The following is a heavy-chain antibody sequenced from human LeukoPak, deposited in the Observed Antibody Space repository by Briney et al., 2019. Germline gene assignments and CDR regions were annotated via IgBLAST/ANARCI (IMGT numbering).Heavy chain of an antibody. D-gene: IGHD2-2*01. CDR1: GFTFSNYG. J-gene: IGHJ4*02. CDR3: AKAQGNFVEVPTAGPYYFAY. CDR2: IHYDGSNK. Sequence: GGSLRLSCAASGFTFSNYGMYWGRQAPGKGLEWVAFIHYDGSNKFYADSVKGRFTISRDNSQNTLFLEMNSLRTEDTAVYYCAKAQGNFVEVPTAGPYYFAYWGQGTLVTVSS. V-gene: IGHV3-30*02.